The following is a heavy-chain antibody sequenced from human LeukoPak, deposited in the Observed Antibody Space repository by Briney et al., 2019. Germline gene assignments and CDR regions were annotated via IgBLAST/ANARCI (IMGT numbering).Heavy chain of an antibody. V-gene: IGHV3-53*01. Sequence: GGSLRLSCAVSGLTVSSNHMSWVRQAPGKGLEWVSVIHSGGDTFHADSVKGRCTISRDNSKNTLYLQMNSLRAEDTAVYYCAKVIREVDMSHDYWGQGALVTVSS. J-gene: IGHJ4*02. CDR2: IHSGGDT. CDR3: AKVIREVDMSHDY. CDR1: GLTVSSNH. D-gene: IGHD5-24*01.